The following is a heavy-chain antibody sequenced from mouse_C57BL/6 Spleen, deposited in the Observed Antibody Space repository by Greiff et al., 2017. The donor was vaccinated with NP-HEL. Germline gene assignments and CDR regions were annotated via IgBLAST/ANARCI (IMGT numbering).Heavy chain of an antibody. CDR2: IDPETGGT. V-gene: IGHV1-15*01. CDR3: TRSGGNGPWYFDV. Sequence: VQLQQSGAELVRPGASVTLSCKASGYTFTDYEMHWVKQTPVHGLEWIGAIDPETGGTAYNQKFKGKAILTADTSSSTAYMELRSLTSEDSAVYYCTRSGGNGPWYFDVWGTGTTVTVSS. CDR1: GYTFTDYE. J-gene: IGHJ1*03. D-gene: IGHD2-1*01.